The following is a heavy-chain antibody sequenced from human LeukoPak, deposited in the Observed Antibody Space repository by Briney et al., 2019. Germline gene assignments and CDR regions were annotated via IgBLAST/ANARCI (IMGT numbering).Heavy chain of an antibody. CDR1: GFTVSDNY. J-gene: IGHJ4*02. CDR3: ARETTAAGGRHFDY. Sequence: GGSLRLSCAASGFTVSDNYMTWVRQAPGKGLEWISVIYSDGTTYYGDSVKGRFIISRDDSKNTLILEMYSLTAEDTAVYYCARETTAAGGRHFDYWGLGILVTVSS. V-gene: IGHV3-66*01. D-gene: IGHD6-13*01. CDR2: IYSDGTT.